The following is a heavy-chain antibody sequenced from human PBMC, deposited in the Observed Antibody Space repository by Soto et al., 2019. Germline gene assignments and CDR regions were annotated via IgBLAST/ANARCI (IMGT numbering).Heavy chain of an antibody. CDR1: GGSISSYY. CDR2: IYYSGST. V-gene: IGHV4-59*01. J-gene: IGHJ6*02. Sequence: ETLSLTCTVSGGSISSYYWSWIRQPPGKGLEWIGYIYYSGSTNYNPSLKSRVTISVDTSKNQFSLKLSSVTAADTAVYYCAREEAPTAFYYYGMDVWGQGTTVTVSS. D-gene: IGHD4-17*01. CDR3: AREEAPTAFYYYGMDV.